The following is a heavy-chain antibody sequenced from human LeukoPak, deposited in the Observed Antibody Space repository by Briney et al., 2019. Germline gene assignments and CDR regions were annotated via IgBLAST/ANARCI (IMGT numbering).Heavy chain of an antibody. V-gene: IGHV3-43*01. CDR2: ISWDGGST. D-gene: IGHD6-19*01. CDR3: AKVGSSGWTWAYYFDY. Sequence: SGGSLRLSCAASGFTFDDYTMHWVRQAPGKGLEWVSLISWDGGSTYYADSVKGRFTISRDNSKNSLYLQMNSLRTEDTALYYCAKVGSSGWTWAYYFDYWGQGTLVTVSS. J-gene: IGHJ4*02. CDR1: GFTFDDYT.